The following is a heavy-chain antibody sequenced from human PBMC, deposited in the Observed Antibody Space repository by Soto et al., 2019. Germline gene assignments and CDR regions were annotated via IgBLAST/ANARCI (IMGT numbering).Heavy chain of an antibody. Sequence: QVQLVESGGGVVQPGRSLRLSCAASGFTFSSYGMHWVRQAPGKGLEWVAVISYDGSNKYYADSVKGRFTISRDNSKNTLYLQMNSLRAEDTAVYYCAKDQGYDSSLVAEPFDYWGQGTLVTVSS. V-gene: IGHV3-30*18. CDR1: GFTFSSYG. CDR3: AKDQGYDSSLVAEPFDY. J-gene: IGHJ4*02. D-gene: IGHD3-22*01. CDR2: ISYDGSNK.